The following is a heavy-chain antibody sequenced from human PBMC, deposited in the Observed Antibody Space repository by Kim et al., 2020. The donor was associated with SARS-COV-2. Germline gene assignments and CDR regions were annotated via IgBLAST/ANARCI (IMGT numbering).Heavy chain of an antibody. Sequence: ASVKVSCKASGYTFTSYDINWVRQATGQGLEWMGWMNPNSGNTGYAQKFQGRVTMTRNTSISTAYMELSSLRSEDTAVYYCARGRRYSSGWFHNWFDPWGQGTLVTVSS. D-gene: IGHD6-19*01. J-gene: IGHJ5*02. CDR3: ARGRRYSSGWFHNWFDP. V-gene: IGHV1-8*01. CDR2: MNPNSGNT. CDR1: GYTFTSYD.